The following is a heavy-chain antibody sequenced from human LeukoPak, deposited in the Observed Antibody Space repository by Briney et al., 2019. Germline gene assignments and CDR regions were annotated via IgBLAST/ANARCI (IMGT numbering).Heavy chain of an antibody. Sequence: PSETLSLTCTVSGGSISSYYWSWIRQPPGEGLEWIRYIYYSGSTNYNPSLKSRVTISVDTSKNQFSLKLSSVTAADTAVYYCARPTYYYDSSGSLWDAFDIWGQGTMVTVSS. CDR1: GGSISSYY. J-gene: IGHJ3*02. CDR3: ARPTYYYDSSGSLWDAFDI. D-gene: IGHD3-22*01. CDR2: IYYSGST. V-gene: IGHV4-59*01.